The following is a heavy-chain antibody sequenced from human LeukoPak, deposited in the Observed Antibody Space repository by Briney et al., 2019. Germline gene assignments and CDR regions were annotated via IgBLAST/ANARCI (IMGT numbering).Heavy chain of an antibody. J-gene: IGHJ4*02. Sequence: SETLSLTCAVYGGSFSGYYWSWIRQPPGKGLEWIGEINHSGSTNYNPSLKSRVTISVDTSKNQFSLKLGSVTAADTAVYYCARGPYYYGSGSYRVRLITYDYWGQGTLVTVSS. CDR3: ARGPYYYGSGSYRVRLITYDY. D-gene: IGHD3-10*01. CDR1: GGSFSGYY. CDR2: INHSGST. V-gene: IGHV4-34*01.